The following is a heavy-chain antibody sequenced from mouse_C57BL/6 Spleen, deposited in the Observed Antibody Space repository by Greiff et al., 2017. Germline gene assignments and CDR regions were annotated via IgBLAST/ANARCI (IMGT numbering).Heavy chain of an antibody. Sequence: QVQLKQPGAELVKPGASVKLSCKASGYTFTSYWMHWVKQRPGQGLEWIGMIHPNSGSTNYNEKFKSKATLTVDKSSSTAYMQLSSLTSEDSAVYYCARDHYGSSPMDYWGQGTSVTVSS. J-gene: IGHJ4*01. CDR1: GYTFTSYW. V-gene: IGHV1-64*01. CDR2: IHPNSGST. CDR3: ARDHYGSSPMDY. D-gene: IGHD1-1*01.